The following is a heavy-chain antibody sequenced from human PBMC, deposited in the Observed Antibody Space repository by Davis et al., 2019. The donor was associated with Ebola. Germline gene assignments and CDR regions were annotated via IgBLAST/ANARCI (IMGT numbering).Heavy chain of an antibody. CDR2: ISYSGIT. CDR1: GGSISSSTYY. D-gene: IGHD5-24*01. Sequence: SETLSLTCTVSGGSISSSTYYWGWIRQPPGKGLEWIGSISYSGITYYNPSLKSRVTISVDTSKNQFSLKLSSVTAADTAVYYCARGLQGWLHSRGYFDYWGQGTLVTVSS. V-gene: IGHV4-39*07. CDR3: ARGLQGWLHSRGYFDY. J-gene: IGHJ4*02.